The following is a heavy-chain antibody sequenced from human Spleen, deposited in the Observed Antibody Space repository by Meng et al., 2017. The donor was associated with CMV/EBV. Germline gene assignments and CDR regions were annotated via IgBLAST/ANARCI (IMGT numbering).Heavy chain of an antibody. D-gene: IGHD2-2*01. CDR3: AKDDYQLLFIYDY. V-gene: IGHV3-23*01. CDR2: ISDSGGST. Sequence: GGSLRLSCAASGFTFSSYAMSWVRQAPGKGLEWVSAISDSGGSTYYADSVKGRFTISRDNSKNTLYLQMNSLRAEDTALYYCAKDDYQLLFIYDYWGQGTLVTVSS. J-gene: IGHJ4*02. CDR1: GFTFSSYA.